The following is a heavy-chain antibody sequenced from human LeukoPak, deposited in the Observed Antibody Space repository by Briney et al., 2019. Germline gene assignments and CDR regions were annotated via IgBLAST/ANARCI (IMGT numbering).Heavy chain of an antibody. D-gene: IGHD1-26*01. J-gene: IGHJ3*02. CDR2: INAGNGNT. Sequence: GASVKVSCKASGYTFTSYAMHWVRQAPGQRLEWMGWINAGNGNTKYSQKFQGRVTITRDTSASTAYMELSSLRSEDTAVYYCARGSFIVGATRGAFDIWGQGTMDTVSS. CDR3: ARGSFIVGATRGAFDI. V-gene: IGHV1-3*01. CDR1: GYTFTSYA.